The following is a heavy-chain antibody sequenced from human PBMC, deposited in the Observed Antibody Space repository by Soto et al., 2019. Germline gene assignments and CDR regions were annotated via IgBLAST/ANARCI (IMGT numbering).Heavy chain of an antibody. J-gene: IGHJ4*02. CDR2: ISYDGSNK. Sequence: QVQLVESGGGVVQPGRSLRLSCAASGFTFSSYGMHWVRQAPGKGLEWVAVISYDGSNKYYADSVKGRFTISRDNSKNTLYLQTNSLRAEDTAVYYCAKDCGDCYSRYFDYWVQGTLVTVSS. CDR1: GFTFSSYG. V-gene: IGHV3-30*18. D-gene: IGHD2-21*02. CDR3: AKDCGDCYSRYFDY.